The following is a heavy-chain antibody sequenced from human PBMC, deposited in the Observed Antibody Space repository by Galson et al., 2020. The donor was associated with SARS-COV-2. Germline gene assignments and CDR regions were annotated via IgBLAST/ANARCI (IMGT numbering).Heavy chain of an antibody. J-gene: IGHJ4*02. CDR2: ISSSGSTI. CDR1: GFTFSSYE. CDR3: ATLPQGGARLVDY. D-gene: IGHD1-26*01. V-gene: IGHV3-48*03. Sequence: GGSLRLSCAASGFTFSSYEMNWVRQAPGKGLEWVSYISSSGSTIYYGDSVKGRFTISRDNAKNSLYLQMNSLRAEDTAVYYCATLPQGGARLVDYWGQGTLVTVSS.